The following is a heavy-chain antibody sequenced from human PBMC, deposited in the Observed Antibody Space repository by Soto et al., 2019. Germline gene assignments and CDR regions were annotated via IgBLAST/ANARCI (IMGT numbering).Heavy chain of an antibody. Sequence: SETLSLTCTVSGGSVSSGSYYWSWIRQPPGKGLEWIGYIYYSGSTNYNPSLKSRVTISVDTSKNQFSLKLSSVTAADTAVYYCARAGEHRQGLAQRRTNIFDYWGQGTLVTV. CDR2: IYYSGST. CDR3: ARAGEHRQGLAQRRTNIFDY. CDR1: GGSVSSGSYY. D-gene: IGHD6-19*01. V-gene: IGHV4-61*01. J-gene: IGHJ4*02.